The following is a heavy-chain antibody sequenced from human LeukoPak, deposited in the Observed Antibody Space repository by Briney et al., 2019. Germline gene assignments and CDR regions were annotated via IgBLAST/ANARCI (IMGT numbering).Heavy chain of an antibody. D-gene: IGHD2-21*01. V-gene: IGHV1-8*01. Sequence: ASVKVSCKASGYTFINFDINWVRQATGQGLEWMGWITPSSGFAGYAQKFQGRVTMTSNISISTAYMELSSLRSEDTAVYYCVGGSLVNFDPWGQGSLVTVSS. CDR1: GYTFINFD. CDR3: VGGSLVNFDP. CDR2: ITPSSGFA. J-gene: IGHJ5*02.